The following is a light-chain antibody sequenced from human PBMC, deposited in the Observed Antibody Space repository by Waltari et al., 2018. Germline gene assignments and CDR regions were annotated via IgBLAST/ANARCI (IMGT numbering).Light chain of an antibody. CDR3: QAWDSTTGV. CDR1: TLGQKH. Sequence: SFELTQTPSVSVSPGQTASITCSGDTLGQKHACWYQQKAGQSPVLVIYQDTERPSGIPERFSGSNSGNTATLTIRGTQALDEADYYCQAWDSTTGVFGTGTKVTVL. J-gene: IGLJ1*01. CDR2: QDT. V-gene: IGLV3-1*01.